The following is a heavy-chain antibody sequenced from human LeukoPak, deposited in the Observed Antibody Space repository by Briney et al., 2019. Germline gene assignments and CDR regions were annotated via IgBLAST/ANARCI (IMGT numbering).Heavy chain of an antibody. D-gene: IGHD3-16*02. CDR3: ASDMITFGGVIVPLGY. J-gene: IGHJ4*02. CDR1: GGSISSSNR. V-gene: IGHV4-4*02. Sequence: PSETLSLICAVSGGSISSSNRWSSVRQPPGKGLERIGEIYHSGSTNYNPSLKSRVTISVDKSKNQFSLKLSSVTAADTAVYYYASDMITFGGVIVPLGYWGQGTLVTVSS. CDR2: IYHSGST.